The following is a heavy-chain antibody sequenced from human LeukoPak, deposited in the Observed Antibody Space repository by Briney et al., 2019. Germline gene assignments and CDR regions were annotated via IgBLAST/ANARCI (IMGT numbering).Heavy chain of an antibody. CDR1: GFTFRSYD. Sequence: PGGSLRLSCAASGFTFRSYDMQCVRQAPGKGLEWVAVVWYDESNKYYIDSVKVRFTISRDNSKNTLYLQMNSLRVEDTALYCCARDDSSVVFDLWGGETRVTVP. V-gene: IGHV3-33*01. CDR2: VWYDESNK. J-gene: IGHJ3*01. D-gene: IGHD3-22*01. CDR3: ARDDSSVVFDL.